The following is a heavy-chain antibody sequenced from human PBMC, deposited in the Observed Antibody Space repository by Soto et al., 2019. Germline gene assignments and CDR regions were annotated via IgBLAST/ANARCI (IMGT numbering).Heavy chain of an antibody. CDR2: IINDGSEK. Sequence: PGGSLRLSCVASGFRFASYGFHWVRQAPGKGLEWVAVIINDGSEKNHADSVKDRFTISRDNSKNTLYLQMDSLRAGDTALYYCAKAGSQWLAAADAFDFWGQGTMVTVSS. D-gene: IGHD6-19*01. V-gene: IGHV3-33*05. J-gene: IGHJ3*01. CDR1: GFRFASYG. CDR3: AKAGSQWLAAADAFDF.